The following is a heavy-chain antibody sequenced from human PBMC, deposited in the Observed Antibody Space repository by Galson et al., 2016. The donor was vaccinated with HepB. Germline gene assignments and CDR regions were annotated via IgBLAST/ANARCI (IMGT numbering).Heavy chain of an antibody. CDR1: GFTFNSYA. Sequence: SLRLSCAASGFTFNSYAMTWVRQGPGKGLEWVSTIVIGGSTHYTESVKGRFTISRDNSKYTVYLQMHSLRGEDTALYYCVKDKDYYGMDVWGQGTTVIVSS. V-gene: IGHV3-23*01. CDR3: VKDKDYYGMDV. D-gene: IGHD3-10*01. J-gene: IGHJ6*02. CDR2: IVIGGST.